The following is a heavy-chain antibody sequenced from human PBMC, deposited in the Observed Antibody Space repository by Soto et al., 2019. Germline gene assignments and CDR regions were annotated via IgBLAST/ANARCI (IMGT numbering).Heavy chain of an antibody. CDR1: GNTFTNFG. Sequence: QGQLVQSGVEVKKPGASVKVSCSASGNTFTNFGVTWVRQAPGQGLEWMGWISPYTDDPSYAQKFQGRVTMTIDTSTSTAYLDLRSLTSADPAVSYCARVIPGAEALFHPWGQGTLVTVSS. D-gene: IGHD2-2*01. V-gene: IGHV1-18*01. J-gene: IGHJ5*02. CDR3: ARVIPGAEALFHP. CDR2: ISPYTDDP.